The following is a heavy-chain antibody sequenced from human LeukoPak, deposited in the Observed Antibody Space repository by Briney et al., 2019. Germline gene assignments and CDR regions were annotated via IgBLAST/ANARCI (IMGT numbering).Heavy chain of an antibody. CDR2: ISYDGSNK. J-gene: IGHJ6*02. V-gene: IGHV3-30*18. D-gene: IGHD6-13*01. Sequence: LRLSCAASGFTFSSYGMHWVRQAPGKGLEWVAVISYDGSNKYYADSVKGRFTISRDNSKNTLYLQMNSLRAEDTAVYYCAKDQLRAAGYYYYGMDVWGQGTTVTVSS. CDR1: GFTFSSYG. CDR3: AKDQLRAAGYYYYGMDV.